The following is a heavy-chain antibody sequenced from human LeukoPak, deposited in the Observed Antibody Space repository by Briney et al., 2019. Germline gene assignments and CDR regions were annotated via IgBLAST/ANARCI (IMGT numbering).Heavy chain of an antibody. CDR2: INWNGGST. CDR1: GFTFDDYG. D-gene: IGHD5-24*01. Sequence: PGGSLRLSCAASGFTFDDYGMSWVRQAPGKGLEWVSGINWNGGSTGYADSVKGRFTISRDNAKNSLYLQMNSLRAEDTAVYYCTRDGATGGVRYYYGMDVWGQGTTVTVTS. V-gene: IGHV3-20*04. CDR3: TRDGATGGVRYYYGMDV. J-gene: IGHJ6*02.